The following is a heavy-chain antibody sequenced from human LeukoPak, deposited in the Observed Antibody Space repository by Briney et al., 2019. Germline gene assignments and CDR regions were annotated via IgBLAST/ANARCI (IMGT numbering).Heavy chain of an antibody. V-gene: IGHV3-7*01. CDR3: ARRRYSGSSQHFDY. D-gene: IGHD1-26*01. CDR2: IKQDGSEK. J-gene: IGHJ4*02. CDR1: GFTFSSYW. Sequence: PGGSLRLSCAASGFTFSSYWMSWVRQAPGKGLEWVANIKQDGSEKYYVDSVKGRLTISRDNAKNSLYLQMNSLRAEDTAVYYCARRRYSGSSQHFDYWGQGTLVTVSS.